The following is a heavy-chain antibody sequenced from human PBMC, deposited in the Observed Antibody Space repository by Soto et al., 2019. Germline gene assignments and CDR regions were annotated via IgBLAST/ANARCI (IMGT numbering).Heavy chain of an antibody. CDR3: AAGLYDFWSGYYLSGMDV. V-gene: IGHV1-58*01. CDR1: GFTFTSSA. D-gene: IGHD3-3*01. Sequence: SGTVSCKASGFTFTSSAVQWVRQARGQRLEWIGWIVVGSGNTNYAQKFQERVTITRDMSTSTAYMELSSLRSEDTAVYYCAAGLYDFWSGYYLSGMDVWGQGTTLTVSS. CDR2: IVVGSGNT. J-gene: IGHJ6*02.